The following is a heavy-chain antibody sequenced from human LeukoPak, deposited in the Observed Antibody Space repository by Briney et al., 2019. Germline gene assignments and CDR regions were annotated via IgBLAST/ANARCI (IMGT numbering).Heavy chain of an antibody. CDR2: INHSGST. CDR3: ARHVDTATDYFDY. CDR1: GGSFSGYY. Sequence: ASETLSLTCAVYGGSFSGYYWSWIRQPPGKGLEWIGEINHSGSTNYNPSLKSRVTISVHTSKNQFSLKLSSVTAADTAVYYCARHVDTATDYFDYWGQGTLVTVSS. D-gene: IGHD5-18*01. J-gene: IGHJ4*02. V-gene: IGHV4-34*01.